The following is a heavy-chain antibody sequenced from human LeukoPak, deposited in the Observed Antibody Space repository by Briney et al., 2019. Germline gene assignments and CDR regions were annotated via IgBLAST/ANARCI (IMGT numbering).Heavy chain of an antibody. CDR1: GGSITSYY. V-gene: IGHV4-4*07. J-gene: IGHJ2*01. CDR3: ARGVYFDSSGLSPALDL. D-gene: IGHD3-22*01. Sequence: PSETLSLTCTVSGGSITSYYWSWIRQPAGKGLEWIGRMYTSGSTNYNPSLKSRVTMSIDTSKNQFSLKLSSVTAADTAVYFCARGVYFDSSGLSPALDLGGRGTLVTVSS. CDR2: MYTSGST.